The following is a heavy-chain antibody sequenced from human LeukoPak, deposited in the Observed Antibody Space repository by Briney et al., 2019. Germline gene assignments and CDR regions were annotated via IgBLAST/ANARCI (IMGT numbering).Heavy chain of an antibody. CDR2: ISSNGGST. J-gene: IGHJ3*02. CDR3: ARVGQLVLGAFDI. Sequence: QPGGSLRLSCAASGFTFSSYAMHWVRQAPGKGLEYVSAISSNGGSTYYANSVKGRFTISRDNSKNTLYLQMGSLRAEDMAVYYCARVGQLVLGAFDIWGQGTMVTVSS. D-gene: IGHD6-13*01. CDR1: GFTFSSYA. V-gene: IGHV3-64*01.